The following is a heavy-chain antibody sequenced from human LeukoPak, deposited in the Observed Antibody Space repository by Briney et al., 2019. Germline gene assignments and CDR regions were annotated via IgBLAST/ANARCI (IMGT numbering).Heavy chain of an antibody. J-gene: IGHJ4*02. CDR1: GGSFSGYY. CDR3: ARRIVGATFMDY. CDR2: ITHSGST. D-gene: IGHD1-26*01. V-gene: IGHV4-34*01. Sequence: SETLSLTCAAYGGSFSGYYWSWIRQPPGKGLEWIGEITHSGSTNYNPSLESRVTISVDSSKNQFSLKLSSVTAADTAVYYCARRIVGATFMDYWGQGTLVTVSS.